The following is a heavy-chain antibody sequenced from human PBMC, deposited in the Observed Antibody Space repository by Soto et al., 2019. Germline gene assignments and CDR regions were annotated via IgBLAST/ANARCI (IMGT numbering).Heavy chain of an antibody. J-gene: IGHJ4*02. V-gene: IGHV1-69*08. Sequence: QVQLVQSGAEVKKPGSSVKVSCKASGGTFNSYTITWVRQAPGQGLEWMGRIIPMYGPANYAQSLQGRVMITSDSSPRTAYMELSSLSSEDTAVYYCATNKYSGYDLGRGSTWGQGPLVTVSS. CDR1: GGTFNSYT. D-gene: IGHD5-12*01. CDR3: ATNKYSGYDLGRGST. CDR2: IIPMYGPA.